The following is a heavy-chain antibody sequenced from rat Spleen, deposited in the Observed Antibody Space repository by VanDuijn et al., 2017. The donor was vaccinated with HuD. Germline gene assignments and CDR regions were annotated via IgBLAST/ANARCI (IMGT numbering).Heavy chain of an antibody. CDR1: GFTFSNYG. CDR2: ISHDGSGT. D-gene: IGHD1-2*01. Sequence: EVQLVESGGGLVQPGRSLKLSCAASGFTFSNYGMAWVRQAPTKGLEWVATISHDGSGTDYRDSVKGRFTISRDNAKSTLYLQMDSLRSEDTATYYCAKGRYYSSPFDYWGQGVMVTVSS. V-gene: IGHV5-29*01. J-gene: IGHJ2*01. CDR3: AKGRYYSSPFDY.